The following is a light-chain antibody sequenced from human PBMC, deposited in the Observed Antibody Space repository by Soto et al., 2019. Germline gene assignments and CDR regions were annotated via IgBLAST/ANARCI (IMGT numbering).Light chain of an antibody. CDR3: QQCYMGWT. Sequence: DIQMTQSPSSLSASVGDRVTITCRASQGISSWLAWYQQKPGKAPKLLIYDASTLESGVPSRFSGTGSGTEFTFSITSLQPEDFGTYYCQQCYMGWTFGQGTKVDIK. CDR2: DAS. J-gene: IGKJ1*01. V-gene: IGKV1-5*01. CDR1: QGISSW.